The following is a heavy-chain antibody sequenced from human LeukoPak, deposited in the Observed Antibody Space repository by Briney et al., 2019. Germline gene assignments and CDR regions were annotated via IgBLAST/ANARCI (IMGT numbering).Heavy chain of an antibody. CDR3: AKWGYHDYSLYNWFDP. CDR2: ISGSGGST. Sequence: GGSLRLSCAASGFTFSSYAMSWVRQAPGKGLEWASAISGSGGSTYYADSVKGRFTISRDNSKNTLYLQMNSLRAEDTAVYYCAKWGYHDYSLYNWFDPWGQGTLVTVSS. CDR1: GFTFSSYA. V-gene: IGHV3-23*01. D-gene: IGHD4-11*01. J-gene: IGHJ5*02.